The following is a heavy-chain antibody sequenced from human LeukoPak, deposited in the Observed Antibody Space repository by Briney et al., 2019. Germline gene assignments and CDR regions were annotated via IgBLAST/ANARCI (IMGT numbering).Heavy chain of an antibody. CDR1: GYTPTELS. V-gene: IGHV1-24*01. D-gene: IGHD2-2*01. CDR3: ATWRGFVVVPAAMLDTGGDYFDY. J-gene: IGHJ4*02. Sequence: ASVKVSCKVSGYTPTELSMHWVRQAPGKGLEWMGGFDPEDGETIYAQKFQGRVTMTEDTSTDTAYMELSSLRSEDTAVYYCATWRGFVVVPAAMLDTGGDYFDYWGQGTLVTVSS. CDR2: FDPEDGET.